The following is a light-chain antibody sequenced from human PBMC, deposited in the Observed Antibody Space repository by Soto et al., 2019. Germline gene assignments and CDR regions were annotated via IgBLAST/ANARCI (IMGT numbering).Light chain of an antibody. V-gene: IGKV3-20*01. Sequence: EIVLTQSPGTLSLSPGERATLSCRASQSVSSSYLAWYQQIPGQAPRLLIYGASIRATAIPDTFSGSGSGTDFTLTISSLETEDLAVYFCPQYGSSPWTFGQGTKVEIK. J-gene: IGKJ1*01. CDR1: QSVSSSY. CDR2: GAS. CDR3: PQYGSSPWT.